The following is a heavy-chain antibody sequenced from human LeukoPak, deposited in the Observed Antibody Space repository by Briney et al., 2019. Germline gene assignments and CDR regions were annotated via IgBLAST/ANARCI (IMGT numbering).Heavy chain of an antibody. V-gene: IGHV4-59*01. CDR1: GGSISSYY. J-gene: IGHJ5*02. Sequence: PSETLSLTCTVSGGSISSYYWSWIRQPPGKGLEWIGYIYYSGSTNYNPSLKSRATISVDTSKNQFSLKLSSVTAADTAVYYCARVVPVINWFDPWGQGTLVTVSS. D-gene: IGHD4-11*01. CDR2: IYYSGST. CDR3: ARVVPVINWFDP.